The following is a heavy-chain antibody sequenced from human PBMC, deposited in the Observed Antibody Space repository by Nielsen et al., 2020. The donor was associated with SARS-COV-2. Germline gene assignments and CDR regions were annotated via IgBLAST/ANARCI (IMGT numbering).Heavy chain of an antibody. CDR1: GFTFSSYG. V-gene: IGHV3-30*18. Sequence: GESLKISCAASGFTFSSYGMHWVRLAPGKGLEWVAVISYDGSNKYYADSVKGRFTISRDNSKNTLYLQMNSLRAEDTAVYYCAKDFSRDVVVPAAKLLSGMDVWGKGTTVTVSS. CDR2: ISYDGSNK. D-gene: IGHD2-2*01. J-gene: IGHJ6*03. CDR3: AKDFSRDVVVPAAKLLSGMDV.